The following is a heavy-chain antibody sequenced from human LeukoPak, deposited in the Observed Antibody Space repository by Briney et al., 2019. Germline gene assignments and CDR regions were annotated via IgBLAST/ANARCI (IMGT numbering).Heavy chain of an antibody. J-gene: IGHJ4*02. CDR2: IKSKADGGTT. CDR3: TTAPRGWYRDY. Sequence: GGSLRLSCAASGFTFSNAWMSWVRQAPGKGLEWVGRIKSKADGGTTDYAAPVKGRFTISRDDSKNTLYLQMNSLKTEDTAVYYCTTAPRGWYRDYWGQGTLVTVSS. V-gene: IGHV3-15*01. D-gene: IGHD6-19*01. CDR1: GFTFSNAW.